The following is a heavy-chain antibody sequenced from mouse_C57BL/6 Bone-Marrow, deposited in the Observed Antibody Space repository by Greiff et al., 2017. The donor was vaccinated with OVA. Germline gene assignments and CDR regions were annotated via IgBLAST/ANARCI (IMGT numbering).Heavy chain of an antibody. V-gene: IGHV5-16*01. D-gene: IGHD1-1*01. J-gene: IGHJ2*01. Sequence: EVKVVESEGGLVQPGSSMKLSCTASGFTFSDYYMAWVRQVPEKGLEWVANINYDGSSTYYLDSLKSRFIISRDNAKNILYLQMSSLKSEDTATYYCARDRGTTVVAPYFDYWGQGTTLTVSS. CDR1: GFTFSDYY. CDR2: INYDGSST. CDR3: ARDRGTTVVAPYFDY.